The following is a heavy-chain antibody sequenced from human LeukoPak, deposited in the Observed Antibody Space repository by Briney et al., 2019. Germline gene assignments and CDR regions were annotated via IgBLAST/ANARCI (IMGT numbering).Heavy chain of an antibody. CDR1: GFTFSSYS. J-gene: IGHJ4*02. Sequence: GGSLRLSCAASGFTFSSYSMNWVRQAPGKGLEWVSSISSSSSYIYYADSVKGRFTISRDNAKNSLYLQMNSLRAEDTAVYYCARVEVPRRVRGVITFDYWGQGALVTVSS. CDR2: ISSSSSYI. CDR3: ARVEVPRRVRGVITFDY. D-gene: IGHD3-10*01. V-gene: IGHV3-21*01.